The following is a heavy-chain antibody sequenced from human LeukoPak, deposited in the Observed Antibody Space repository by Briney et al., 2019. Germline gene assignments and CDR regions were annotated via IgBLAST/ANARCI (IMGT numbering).Heavy chain of an antibody. CDR2: MNPNSGNT. CDR1: GYTFTSYD. J-gene: IGHJ6*03. CDR3: ARGPRYYYDSSGYLRSYYYYMDV. Sequence: ASVKVSCKASGYTFTSYDINWVRQATGQGLEWMGWMNPNSGNTGYAQKFQGRVTMTRNTSISTAYMELSSLRSEDTAVYYCARGPRYYYDSSGYLRSYYYYMDVWGKGTTVTISS. D-gene: IGHD3-22*01. V-gene: IGHV1-8*01.